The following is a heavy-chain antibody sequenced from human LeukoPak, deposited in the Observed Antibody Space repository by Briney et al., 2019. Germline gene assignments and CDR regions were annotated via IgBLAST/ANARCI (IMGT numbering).Heavy chain of an antibody. J-gene: IGHJ5*02. CDR1: GYSISSSYY. Sequence: SETLSLTCAVSGYSISSSYYWGWIRQPPGKGLGWIGSIYHSGSTYYNPSLRSRVTLSVDTSKNQFSLKLSSVTAADTAVYYCASQYCSNTSCYNLNWFDPWGQGTLVTVSS. D-gene: IGHD2-2*02. CDR3: ASQYCSNTSCYNLNWFDP. V-gene: IGHV4-38-2*01. CDR2: IYHSGST.